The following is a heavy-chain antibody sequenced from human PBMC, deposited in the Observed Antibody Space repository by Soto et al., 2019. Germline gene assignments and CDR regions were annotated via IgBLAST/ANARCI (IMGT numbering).Heavy chain of an antibody. CDR3: ARWNGYGDY. V-gene: IGHV3-23*01. CDR2: FTGVIGTT. Sequence: EVQLLESGGGLVQPGGSLRLSCAASGFTVSTYGVTWVRQAPGKGLEWVSGFTGVIGTTHYADSVKGRFTITRDNSNKTVYLQMNSLRVEEKAVYYCARWNGYGDYWGRGTLVTVSS. CDR1: GFTVSTYG. D-gene: IGHD1-1*01. J-gene: IGHJ4*02.